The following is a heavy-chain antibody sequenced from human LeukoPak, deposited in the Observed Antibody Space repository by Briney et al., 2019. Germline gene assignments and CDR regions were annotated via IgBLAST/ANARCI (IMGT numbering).Heavy chain of an antibody. CDR1: GFTFSSYG. CDR2: ISYDGSNK. CDR3: AKNGGYFYGYRYYFDY. J-gene: IGHJ4*02. Sequence: GGSLRLSCAASGFTFSSYGIHWVRQAPGKGLEWVAVISYDGSNKYYADSVKGRFTISRDNSKNTLYLQMNSLRAENTAVYCCAKNGGYFYGYRYYFDYWGQGTLVTVSS. D-gene: IGHD5-18*01. V-gene: IGHV3-30*18.